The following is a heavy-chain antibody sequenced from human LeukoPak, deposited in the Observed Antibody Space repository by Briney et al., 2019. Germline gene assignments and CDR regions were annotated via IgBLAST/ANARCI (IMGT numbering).Heavy chain of an antibody. CDR1: GFTFSSYG. J-gene: IGHJ6*03. V-gene: IGHV3-30*02. Sequence: AGGSLRLSCAASGFTFSSYGMHWVRQAQGKGLEWVAFIRYDGSNKYYADSVKGRFTISRDNSKNTLYLQMNSLRAEDTAVYYCAKDHRWRLWFGDYYYYMDVWGKGTTVTISS. CDR2: IRYDGSNK. D-gene: IGHD3-10*01. CDR3: AKDHRWRLWFGDYYYYMDV.